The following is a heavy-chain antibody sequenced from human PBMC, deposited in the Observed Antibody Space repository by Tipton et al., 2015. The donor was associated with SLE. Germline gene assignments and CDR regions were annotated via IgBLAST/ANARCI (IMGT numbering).Heavy chain of an antibody. J-gene: IGHJ4*02. D-gene: IGHD3-16*01. CDR1: GYSFTSYG. Sequence: QLVQSGAEVKKPGASVKVSCTTSGYSFTSYGFSWVRQAPGQGLEWMGWINPNSGDTNYAQKFQGRVTMTRDTSINTAYMEVNSLKSDDTAMYYCARGGGGLAYWGQGALLTVSS. V-gene: IGHV1-2*02. CDR2: INPNSGDT. CDR3: ARGGGGLAY.